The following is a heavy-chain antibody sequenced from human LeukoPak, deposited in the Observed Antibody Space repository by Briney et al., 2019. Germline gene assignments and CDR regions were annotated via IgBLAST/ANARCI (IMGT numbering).Heavy chain of an antibody. J-gene: IGHJ4*02. D-gene: IGHD4-17*01. CDR1: GFTFSSYS. V-gene: IGHV3-21*01. CDR3: ARVSGYGHFDY. CDR2: ITSSSSYI. Sequence: GGSLRLSCAASGFTFSSYSMNWVRQAPGKGLEWVSSITSSSSYIFYADSVKGRFTISRDNAKNTLYLQMNSLRGEDTAVYYCARVSGYGHFDYWGQGTLVTVSS.